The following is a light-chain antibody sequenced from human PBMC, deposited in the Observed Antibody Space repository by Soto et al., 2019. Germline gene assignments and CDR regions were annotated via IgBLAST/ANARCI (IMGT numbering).Light chain of an antibody. J-gene: IGKJ4*01. CDR3: QQYNNFPLT. V-gene: IGKV1-5*03. CDR1: QSISNW. Sequence: DIQMTQSPSTLSASVRDRVTITCRASQSISNWLAWYQQKPGKAPMLLIYKASSLESGVPSRFSGSGSGTEFTLTISSLQPDDFATYYCQQYNNFPLTFGGGTKVEIK. CDR2: KAS.